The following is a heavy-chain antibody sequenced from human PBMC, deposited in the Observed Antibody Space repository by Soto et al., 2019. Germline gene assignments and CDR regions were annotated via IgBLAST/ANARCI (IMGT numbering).Heavy chain of an antibody. D-gene: IGHD3-22*01. CDR1: VYMITSFA. Sequence: GPSLKASCKAPVYMITSFAIICVRPSTGQGLEWMGCIITYNGNTNYAQKLQGRVTMTTDTSTSTAYMELRSLRSDDTAVYYCARGYYYDGSGYSHWGQGSLVT. V-gene: IGHV1-18*01. CDR3: ARGYYYDGSGYSH. J-gene: IGHJ1*01. CDR2: IITYNGNT.